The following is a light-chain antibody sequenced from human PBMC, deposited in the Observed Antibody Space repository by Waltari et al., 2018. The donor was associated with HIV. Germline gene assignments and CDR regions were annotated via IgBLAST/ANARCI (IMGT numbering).Light chain of an antibody. J-gene: IGKJ1*01. CDR1: QSLVHSDGNTY. V-gene: IGKV2-24*01. CDR2: QIS. Sequence: DIVLNQTPLSSPVTLGQPASISCKSSQSLVHSDGNTYLAWLQQRPGQSPRLLISQISKRFSGVPDRFSGSGAGTDFTLTISRVEAEDVGIYYCMQATHFPRTFGQGTKVEIQ. CDR3: MQATHFPRT.